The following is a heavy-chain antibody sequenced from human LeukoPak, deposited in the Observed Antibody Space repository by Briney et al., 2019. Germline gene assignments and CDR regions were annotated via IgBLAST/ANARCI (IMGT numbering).Heavy chain of an antibody. V-gene: IGHV4-59*01. CDR2: IYYSGST. CDR1: GGSFSGNY. CDR3: ARVPAIAAAFFDY. Sequence: SETLSLTCAVYGGSFSGNYWSWIRQPPGKGLEWIGYIYYSGSTNYNPSLKSRVTISVDTSKNQFSLKLSSVTAADTAVYYCARVPAIAAAFFDYWGQGTLVTVSS. D-gene: IGHD6-13*01. J-gene: IGHJ4*02.